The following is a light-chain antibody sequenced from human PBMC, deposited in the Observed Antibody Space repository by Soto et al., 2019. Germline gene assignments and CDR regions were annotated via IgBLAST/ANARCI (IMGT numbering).Light chain of an antibody. V-gene: IGKV1-39*01. CDR1: QNIKIY. J-gene: IGKJ1*01. CDR2: AAS. CDR3: QQSFSSPPWT. Sequence: DIQMTQSPSSLSASLGDSVTITCRASQNIKIYLNWYQQKPGKAPNLLIYAASSLHSGVPSRFSGSGSGTDFTLTISSLQPEDFATYYCQQSFSSPPWTFGQGTKVDIK.